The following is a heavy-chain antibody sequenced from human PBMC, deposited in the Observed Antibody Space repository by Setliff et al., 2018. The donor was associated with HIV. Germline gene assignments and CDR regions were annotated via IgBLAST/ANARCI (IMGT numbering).Heavy chain of an antibody. V-gene: IGHV3-74*01. CDR3: ARSFWGFVRNAASDI. Sequence: GSLRLSCAVSGFTFSNYWMHWVRQVPGKGLEWVSRIKTDSSSTDYADSVKGRFTISRDNGRNTLYLQMNSLRDEDSAVYYCARSFWGFVRNAASDIWGQGTMVTVSS. CDR2: IKTDSSST. D-gene: IGHD3-16*01. CDR1: GFTFSNYW. J-gene: IGHJ3*02.